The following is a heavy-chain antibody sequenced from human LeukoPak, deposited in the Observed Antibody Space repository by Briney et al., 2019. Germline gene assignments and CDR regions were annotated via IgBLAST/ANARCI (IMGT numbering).Heavy chain of an antibody. D-gene: IGHD5-12*01. CDR1: GGSISSYY. CDR3: ARVLLAFNWFDP. V-gene: IGHV4-59*01. J-gene: IGHJ5*02. Sequence: SETLSLTCTVSGGSISSYYWSWIRQPPGRGLEWIGYIYYSGSTNYNPSLKSRVTISVDTSKNQFSLKLSSVTAADTAVYYCARVLLAFNWFDPWGQGTLVTVSS. CDR2: IYYSGST.